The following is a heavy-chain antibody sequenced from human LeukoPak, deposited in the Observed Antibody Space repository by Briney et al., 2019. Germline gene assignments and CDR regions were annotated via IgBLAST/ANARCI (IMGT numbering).Heavy chain of an antibody. CDR1: GFTFSSYA. D-gene: IGHD1-1*01. V-gene: IGHV3-23*01. J-gene: IGHJ4*02. Sequence: GGSLRLSCAASGFTFSSYAMSWVRQAPGKGLEWFSAISGSGGSTYYADSVKGRFTISRDNSKNTLYLQMNSLRAEDTAVYYCAKLWTGTTMNPFDYWGQGTLVTVSS. CDR3: AKLWTGTTMNPFDY. CDR2: ISGSGGST.